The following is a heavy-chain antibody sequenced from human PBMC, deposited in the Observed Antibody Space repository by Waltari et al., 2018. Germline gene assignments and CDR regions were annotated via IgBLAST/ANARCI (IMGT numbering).Heavy chain of an antibody. CDR2: ISSEGRNV. V-gene: IGHV3-30*18. CDR1: GFTFNIFG. J-gene: IGHJ4*02. D-gene: IGHD3-10*01. Sequence: QLVASGGGVVRPGRSLRLSCAASGFTFNIFGMHWVRRAPGKGLEWVASISSEGRNVLYGDSVKGRFTISRDNSKNTVFLEMDSLRTEDTAVYYCANGRSGSWRYFEFRGRGTLVTVSS. CDR3: ANGRSGSWRYFEF.